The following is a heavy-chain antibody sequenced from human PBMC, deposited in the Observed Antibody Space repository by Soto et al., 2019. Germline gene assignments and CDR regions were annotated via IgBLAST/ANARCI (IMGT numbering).Heavy chain of an antibody. CDR1: GYTFTSYY. J-gene: IGHJ3*02. Sequence: ASVKVSCKASGYTFTSYYMHWVRQAPGQGLEWMGIITPSGGSTSYAQKFQGRVTMTRDTSTSTVYMELSGLRSEDTAVYYCARDEVVVVPAATRLDAFDIWGQGTMVTVSS. CDR2: ITPSGGST. CDR3: ARDEVVVVPAATRLDAFDI. D-gene: IGHD2-2*01. V-gene: IGHV1-46*03.